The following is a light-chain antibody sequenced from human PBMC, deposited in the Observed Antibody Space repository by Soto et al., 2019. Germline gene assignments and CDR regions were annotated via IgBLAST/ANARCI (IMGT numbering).Light chain of an antibody. CDR3: QQYDSYPYT. J-gene: IGKJ2*01. CDR1: QSISTW. CDR2: KAS. Sequence: DIQMTQSPSTLPASVGDRVTITCRASQSISTWLAWYQQQPGKAPKLLIYKASSLQSGVPSRFSGSGSGTQFTLTINTLQPDDFATNYCQQYDSYPYTFGQGTKLEIK. V-gene: IGKV1-5*03.